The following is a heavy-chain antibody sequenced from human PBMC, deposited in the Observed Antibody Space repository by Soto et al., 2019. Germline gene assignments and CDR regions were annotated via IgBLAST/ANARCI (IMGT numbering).Heavy chain of an antibody. CDR1: GYTFTSYG. CDR2: ISAYNGNT. Sequence: ASVKVSCKASGYTFTSYGISWVRQAPGQGLERMGWISAYNGNTNYAQKLQGRVTMTTDTSTSTAYMELRSLRSDDTAVYYCARPHWVAGTDYYYYGMDVWGQGTTVTVSS. D-gene: IGHD6-19*01. V-gene: IGHV1-18*01. CDR3: ARPHWVAGTDYYYYGMDV. J-gene: IGHJ6*02.